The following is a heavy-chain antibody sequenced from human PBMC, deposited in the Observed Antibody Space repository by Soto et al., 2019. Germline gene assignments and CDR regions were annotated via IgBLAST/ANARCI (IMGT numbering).Heavy chain of an antibody. Sequence: GGSLRLSCSPSGFTFSSYVMHWVRQAPGKGLEWVAVISYDGSNKYYADSVKGRFTISRDNSKNTLYLQMNSLRAEDTAVYYCAKDRRSSLDYWGQGTLVTVSS. CDR2: ISYDGSNK. J-gene: IGHJ4*02. CDR3: AKDRRSSLDY. D-gene: IGHD3-16*02. CDR1: GFTFSSYV. V-gene: IGHV3-30*18.